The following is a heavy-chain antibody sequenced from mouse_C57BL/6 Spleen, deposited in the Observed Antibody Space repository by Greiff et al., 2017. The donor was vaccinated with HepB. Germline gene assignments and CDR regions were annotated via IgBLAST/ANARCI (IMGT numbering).Heavy chain of an antibody. J-gene: IGHJ4*01. D-gene: IGHD1-1*01. CDR2: INPNNGGT. Sequence: EVQLQQSGPELVKPGASVKISCKASGYTFTDYYMNWVKQSHGKSLEWIGDINPNNGGTSYNQKFKGKATLTVDKSSSTAYMELRSLTSEDSAVYYCARGFITTVVEGAMDYWGQGTSVTVSS. CDR1: GYTFTDYY. CDR3: ARGFITTVVEGAMDY. V-gene: IGHV1-26*01.